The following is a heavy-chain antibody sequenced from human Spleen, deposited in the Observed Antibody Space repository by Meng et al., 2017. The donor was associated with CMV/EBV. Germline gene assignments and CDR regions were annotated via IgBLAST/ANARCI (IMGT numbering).Heavy chain of an antibody. V-gene: IGHV4-30-4*08. Sequence: LRLSCSVFGDTISSGNYYWSWIRQPPGKGLEWIGYIYYSGRSYYNPSLKSRVTILVDTSKNQFSLKLSSMSVADTAVYFRVRGIMTSLYYFDCWGQGTLVTVSS. J-gene: IGHJ4*02. CDR1: GDTISSGNYY. CDR3: VRGIMTSLYYFDC. CDR2: IYYSGRS. D-gene: IGHD3-16*01.